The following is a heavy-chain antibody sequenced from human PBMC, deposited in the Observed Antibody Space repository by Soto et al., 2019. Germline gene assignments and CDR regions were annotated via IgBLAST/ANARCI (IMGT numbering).Heavy chain of an antibody. CDR2: ISNNNVDT. J-gene: IGHJ6*04. D-gene: IGHD3-3*01. CDR1: GFNVSSHS. Sequence: ESLKISCAGSGFNVSSHSMTWVRQAPGKGLEWISGISNNNVDTFYAESVKGRFTISRDNSKNTLSLQMNSLRADDTALYYCAKEFTILIGAPSDRLDVSGKGTSVPVSS. V-gene: IGHV3-23*01. CDR3: AKEFTILIGAPSDRLDV.